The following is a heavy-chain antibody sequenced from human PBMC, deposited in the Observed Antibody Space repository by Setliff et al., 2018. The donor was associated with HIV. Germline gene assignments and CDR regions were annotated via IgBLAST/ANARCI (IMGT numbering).Heavy chain of an antibody. V-gene: IGHV4-38-2*01. CDR2: AGSADYGGNA. CDR1: GYSINSDYY. Sequence: SETLSLTCAVSGYSINSDYYWGWIRQPPGKGLEWIGSAGSADYGGNAYYNPSLKSRVTISVETSKNQFSLKLTSVTAADTAMYYCVRGGDSSSWYWGRWFDPWGQGTLVTVSS. D-gene: IGHD6-13*01. J-gene: IGHJ5*02. CDR3: VRGGDSSSWYWGRWFDP.